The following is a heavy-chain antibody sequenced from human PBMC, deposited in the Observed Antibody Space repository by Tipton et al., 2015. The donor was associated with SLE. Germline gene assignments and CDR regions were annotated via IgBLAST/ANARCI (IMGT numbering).Heavy chain of an antibody. CDR1: GGSISSSSYY. D-gene: IGHD7-27*01. J-gene: IGHJ6*03. Sequence: TLSLTCTVSGGSISSSSYYWSWIRQPPGKGLEWIGYIYYSGSTNYNPSLKSRVTISVDTSKNQFSLKLSSVTAADTAVYYCARSPPRPLGYYYYYYYMDVWGKGTTVTVSS. CDR2: IYYSGST. V-gene: IGHV4-61*01. CDR3: ARSPPRPLGYYYYYYYMDV.